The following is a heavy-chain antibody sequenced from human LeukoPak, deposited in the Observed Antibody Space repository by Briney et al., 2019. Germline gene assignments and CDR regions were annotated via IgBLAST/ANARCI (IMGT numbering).Heavy chain of an antibody. CDR1: GFTFSSYE. Sequence: GGSLRLSCAASGFTFSSYEMNWVRQAPGKGLEWVSYISSSGSTIYYADSVKGRSTISRDNAKNSLYLQMNSLRAEDTAVYYCARSPIFGVVIWRQGTMVSVCS. CDR3: ARSPIFGVVI. D-gene: IGHD3-3*01. V-gene: IGHV3-48*03. CDR2: ISSSGSTI. J-gene: IGHJ3*02.